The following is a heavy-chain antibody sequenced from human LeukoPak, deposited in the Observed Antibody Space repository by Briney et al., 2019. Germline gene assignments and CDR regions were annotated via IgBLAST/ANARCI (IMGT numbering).Heavy chain of an antibody. V-gene: IGHV4-59*12. J-gene: IGHJ4*02. Sequence: PSETLSLTCTVSGGSISNKYWSWIRQPPGKGLEWIGSIYYSGSTYYNPSLKSRVTISVDTSKNQFSLKLSSVTAADTAVYYCASRYYYDPFKPWGQGTLVTVSS. CDR3: ASRYYYDPFKP. CDR2: IYYSGST. D-gene: IGHD3-22*01. CDR1: GGSISNKY.